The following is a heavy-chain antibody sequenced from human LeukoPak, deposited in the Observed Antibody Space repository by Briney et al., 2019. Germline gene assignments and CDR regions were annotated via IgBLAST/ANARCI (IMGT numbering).Heavy chain of an antibody. CDR2: IISKANSYAT. CDR3: TRHRSGSSSTNWFDP. J-gene: IGHJ5*02. D-gene: IGHD1-26*01. V-gene: IGHV3-73*01. CDR1: GFTFSGSA. Sequence: GGSLRLSCAASGFTFSGSAMHWVRHASGNGLEWVGRIISKANSYATAYAASVKGRFTISRDDSKNTAYLQMNSLKTEDTAVYYCTRHRSGSSSTNWFDPWGQGTLVTVSS.